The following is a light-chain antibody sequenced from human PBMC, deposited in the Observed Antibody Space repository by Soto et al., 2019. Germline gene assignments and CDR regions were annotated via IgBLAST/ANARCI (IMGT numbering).Light chain of an antibody. CDR1: GLGAKY. CDR3: QAWDNSVI. V-gene: IGLV3-1*01. CDR2: DDA. Sequence: SYELTQPPSVSVSPGQTATMTCSGDGLGAKYVCWYQQKPGQSPLLVIYDDAKRPSGIPERFSGSNSGNTATLTISGTQAVDEADYYCQAWDNSVIFGGGTKVTVL. J-gene: IGLJ2*01.